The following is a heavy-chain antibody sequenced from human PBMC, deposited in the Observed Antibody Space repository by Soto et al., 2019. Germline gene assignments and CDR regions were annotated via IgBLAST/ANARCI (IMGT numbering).Heavy chain of an antibody. CDR1: GNSVTNNG. CDR2: ISGYTGKA. CDR3: ATGGGALDI. Sequence: QVRLVQSGAEGSEPGATGKVSCKAFGNSVTNNGINWVRQAPGQGLEWMGCISGYTGKAQYSPKVQGRVIMTTDTSTATAYMELSSLTSDDTALYYCATGGGALDICGQGTMVSVSS. J-gene: IGHJ3*02. D-gene: IGHD3-10*01. V-gene: IGHV1-18*01.